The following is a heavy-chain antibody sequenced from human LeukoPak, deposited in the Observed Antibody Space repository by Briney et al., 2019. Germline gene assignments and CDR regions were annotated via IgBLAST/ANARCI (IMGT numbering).Heavy chain of an antibody. CDR2: INPNSGGT. D-gene: IGHD3-22*01. V-gene: IGHV1-2*02. CDR1: GYTFTGYY. Sequence: GASVNVSCKASGYTFTGYYMHWVRQAPGQGLEWMGWINPNSGGTNYAQKFQGRVTMTRDTSTSTAYMELSRLRSDDTAVYYCARDGDDSSGPGYWGQGTLVTVSS. CDR3: ARDGDDSSGPGY. J-gene: IGHJ4*02.